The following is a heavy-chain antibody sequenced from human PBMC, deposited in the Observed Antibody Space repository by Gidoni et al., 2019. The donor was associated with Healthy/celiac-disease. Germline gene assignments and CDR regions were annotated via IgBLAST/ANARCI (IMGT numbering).Heavy chain of an antibody. Sequence: QLQLQESGPGLVKPSETLSLTCPVSGGSISSSRYYWGWIRQPPGKGLEWIGSIYYSGSTYYNPSLKSRVTISVDTSKNQFSLKLSSVTAADTAVYYCARLSMIVVVITTPDWFDPWGQGTLVTVSS. V-gene: IGHV4-39*01. J-gene: IGHJ5*02. CDR3: ARLSMIVVVITTPDWFDP. CDR1: GGSISSSRYY. CDR2: IYYSGST. D-gene: IGHD3-22*01.